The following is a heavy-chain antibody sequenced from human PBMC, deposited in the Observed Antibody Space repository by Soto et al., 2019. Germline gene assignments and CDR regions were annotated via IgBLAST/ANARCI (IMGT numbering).Heavy chain of an antibody. J-gene: IGHJ6*02. CDR1: GYTFTSYA. Sequence: ASVKVSCKASGYTFTSYAMHWVRQAPGQRLEWMGWINAGNGNTKYSLKFQGRVTITRDTSASTAYMELISLRSEDTAVYYCARDQALLWFGELLSHLYYYGMDVWGQGTTVTVSS. D-gene: IGHD3-10*01. V-gene: IGHV1-3*01. CDR2: INAGNGNT. CDR3: ARDQALLWFGELLSHLYYYGMDV.